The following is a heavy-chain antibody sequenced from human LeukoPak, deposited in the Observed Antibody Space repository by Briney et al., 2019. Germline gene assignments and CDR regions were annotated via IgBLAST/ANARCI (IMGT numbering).Heavy chain of an antibody. CDR2: INAGNGNT. Sequence: GASVKVSCKASGYTFTSYAMHWVRQAPGQRLEWMGWINAGNGNTKYLQKFQGRVTITRDTSASTAYMELSSLRSEDTAVYYCARDRRRMARGVTTTHNWFDPWGQGTLVTVSS. CDR3: ARDRRRMARGVTTTHNWFDP. CDR1: GYTFTSYA. D-gene: IGHD3-10*01. J-gene: IGHJ5*02. V-gene: IGHV1-3*01.